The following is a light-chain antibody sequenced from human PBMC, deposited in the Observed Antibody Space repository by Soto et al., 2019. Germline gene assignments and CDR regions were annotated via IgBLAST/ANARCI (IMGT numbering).Light chain of an antibody. J-gene: IGKJ2*01. Sequence: DIVMTQTPLSSLVTLGQPASISCRSSQSLVHSDGNTYLSWLHQRPGQPPRLLIYMISNRFSGVPDRFSGSGAGTDFTLQISRVEAEDVGVYFCIQATQPYTFGQGTKLEIK. V-gene: IGKV2-24*01. CDR3: IQATQPYT. CDR2: MIS. CDR1: QSLVHSDGNTY.